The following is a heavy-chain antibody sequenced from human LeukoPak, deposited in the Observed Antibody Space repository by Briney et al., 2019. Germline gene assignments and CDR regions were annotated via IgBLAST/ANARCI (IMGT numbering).Heavy chain of an antibody. CDR3: ARGSGSFSGGFDY. CDR2: ISGSGGTT. J-gene: IGHJ4*02. Sequence: GGSLRLSCVTSGFTFSSYAMSWVRQAPGKGLEWVSVISGSGGTTYYADSVKGRFTISRDNSKNTLYLQMNSLRAEDTAVYYCARGSGSFSGGFDYWGQGTLVTVSS. D-gene: IGHD1-26*01. V-gene: IGHV3-23*01. CDR1: GFTFSSYA.